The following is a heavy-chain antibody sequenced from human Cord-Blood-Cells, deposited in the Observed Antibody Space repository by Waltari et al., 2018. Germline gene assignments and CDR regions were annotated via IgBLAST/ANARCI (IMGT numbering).Heavy chain of an antibody. V-gene: IGHV1-2*04. CDR2: INPNSGGT. CDR3: ARGDFYFDY. CDR1: GYTFTGYY. J-gene: IGHJ4*02. Sequence: QVQLVQSGAEVKKPGASVKVSCKASGYTFTGYYMHWGRQAPGQGLEWMGWINPNSGGTNDAQKFQGWVTMTRDTSISTAYMELSRLRSDDTAVYYCARGDFYFDYWGQGTLVTVSS.